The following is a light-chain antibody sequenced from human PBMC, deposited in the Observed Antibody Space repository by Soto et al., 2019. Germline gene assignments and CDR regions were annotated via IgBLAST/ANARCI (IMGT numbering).Light chain of an antibody. V-gene: IGKV3-15*01. J-gene: IGKJ1*01. CDR3: QQFNSWPRT. CDR2: GAS. CDR1: QSVSGN. Sequence: IVMTQSPATVSASPGERVTLSCRASQSVSGNVAWYHQKPGQPPRLLVYGASTTATDIPARFFGSGSETDFTLTITRLQSEDFGTYYCQQFNSWPRTFGQVNKVELK.